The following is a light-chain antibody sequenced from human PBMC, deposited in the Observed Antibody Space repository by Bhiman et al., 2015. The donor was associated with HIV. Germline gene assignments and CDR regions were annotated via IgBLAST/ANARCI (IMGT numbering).Light chain of an antibody. V-gene: IGLV1-40*01. CDR2: GNS. Sequence: GSWAPGQRVTISCTGSSSNIGAGYDVHWYQQLPGTAPKLLIYGNSNRPSGVPDRFSGSKSGTSASLAITGLQAEDEADYYCQSYDSSLSAWVFGGGTKLTVL. CDR3: QSYDSSLSAWV. CDR1: SSNIGAGYD. J-gene: IGLJ3*02.